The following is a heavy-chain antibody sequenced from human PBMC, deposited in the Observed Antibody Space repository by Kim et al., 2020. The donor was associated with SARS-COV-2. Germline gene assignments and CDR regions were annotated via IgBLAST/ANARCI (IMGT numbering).Heavy chain of an antibody. Sequence: SQTLSLTCAISGDSVSSDSAAWNWIRQSPSRGLEWLGRTYYRSKWYFDYAPSVKGRITINPDTSKNQFSLQLNSMTPEDTAVYFCTREPSTSPQYYYYDYGMDVWDLGTTVTVSS. CDR1: GDSVSSDSAA. CDR3: TREPSTSPQYYYYDYGMDV. V-gene: IGHV6-1*01. J-gene: IGHJ6*02. CDR2: TYYRSKWYF. D-gene: IGHD2-2*01.